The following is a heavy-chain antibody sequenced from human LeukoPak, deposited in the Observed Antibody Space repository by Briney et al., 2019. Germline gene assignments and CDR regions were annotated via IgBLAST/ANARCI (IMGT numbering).Heavy chain of an antibody. J-gene: IGHJ4*02. Sequence: SETQSLTCTVSGGSMSRYYWTWIRQSPGKGLEWIGYIYYSGNTNYNLSLQSRVTISVDTSKNQFSLKLSSVTAADTAVYYCAYDSVGFSFRYWGQGTLVTVSS. D-gene: IGHD3-3*01. CDR3: AYDSVGFSFRY. CDR2: IYYSGNT. V-gene: IGHV4-59*12. CDR1: GGSMSRYY.